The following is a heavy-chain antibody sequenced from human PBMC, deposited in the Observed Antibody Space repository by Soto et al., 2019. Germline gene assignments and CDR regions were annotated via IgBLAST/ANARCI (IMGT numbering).Heavy chain of an antibody. CDR1: GYTFSSYH. CDR3: ARDLPPVDY. V-gene: IGHV1-18*01. CDR2: ISAYNGNT. J-gene: IGHJ4*02. Sequence: QIQLVQSGAEVKKPGASVKVSCKASGYTFSSYHITWVRQAPGQGLEWMGWISAYNGNTNYAQNLQVRVTMTTDPSTSTAYMELRSLRSDDTAVYYCARDLPPVDYWGQGTLVTVSS.